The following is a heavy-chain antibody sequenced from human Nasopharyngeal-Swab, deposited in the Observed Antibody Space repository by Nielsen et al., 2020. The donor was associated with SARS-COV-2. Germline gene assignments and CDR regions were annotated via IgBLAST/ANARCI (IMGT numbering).Heavy chain of an antibody. J-gene: IGHJ4*02. CDR1: GYIFTHYA. Sequence: ASVKVSCKASGYIFTHYAMNWVRQAPGQGLEWLGWINTNTGNPTYAQGFTGRFVFSLDTSVSTAYLQISSLKAEDTAVYYCARDYASGWSHFHHWGQGSLVTVSS. CDR2: INTNTGNP. D-gene: IGHD6-19*01. V-gene: IGHV7-4-1*02. CDR3: ARDYASGWSHFHH.